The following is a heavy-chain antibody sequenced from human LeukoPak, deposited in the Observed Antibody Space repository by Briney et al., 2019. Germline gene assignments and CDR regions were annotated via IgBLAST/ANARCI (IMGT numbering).Heavy chain of an antibody. CDR3: ARGGVGAKVVGFDP. CDR1: GYSISSGYY. D-gene: IGHD1-26*01. Sequence: SETLSLTCTVSGYSISSGYYWGWIRQPPGKGLEWIGSIYHSGSTYYNPSLKSRVTISVDTSKNQFSLKLSSVTAADTAVYYCARGGVGAKVVGFDPWGQGTLVTVSS. V-gene: IGHV4-38-2*02. CDR2: IYHSGST. J-gene: IGHJ5*02.